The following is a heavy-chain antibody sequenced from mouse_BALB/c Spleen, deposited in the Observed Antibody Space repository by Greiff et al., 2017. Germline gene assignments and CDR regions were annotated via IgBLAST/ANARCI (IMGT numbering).Heavy chain of an antibody. V-gene: IGHV1S29*02. J-gene: IGHJ3*01. D-gene: IGHD2-2*01. Sequence: VQLQQSGPELVKPGASVKISCKASGYTFTDYNMHWVKESHGKSLEWIGYIYPYNGGTGYNQKFKSKATLTVDNSSSTAYMEVRSLTSEDSAVYYCARGDGYGFAYWGQGTLVTVSA. CDR2: IYPYNGGT. CDR1: GYTFTDYN. CDR3: ARGDGYGFAY.